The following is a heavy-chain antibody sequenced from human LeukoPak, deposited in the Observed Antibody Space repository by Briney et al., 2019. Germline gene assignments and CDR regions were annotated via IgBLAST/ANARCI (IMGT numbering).Heavy chain of an antibody. CDR1: GYTFTVYY. CDR2: INPNSGGT. CDR3: ARGRWLQPLDY. Sequence: ASVTVSFTASGYTFTVYYMHWVRQGPGQGGERMGWINPNSGGTNYAQKFQGRVTITRDTAISTAYMELSRLRSDDTAVYYCARGRWLQPLDYWGQGTLVTVSS. J-gene: IGHJ4*02. D-gene: IGHD5-24*01. V-gene: IGHV1-2*02.